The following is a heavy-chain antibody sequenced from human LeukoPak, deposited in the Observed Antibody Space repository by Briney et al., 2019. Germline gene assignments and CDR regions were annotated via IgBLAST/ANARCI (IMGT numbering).Heavy chain of an antibody. V-gene: IGHV1-69*05. CDR1: GGTFSSHA. CDR2: INPIFHTP. CDR3: ARGRTTGEFDY. J-gene: IGHJ4*02. Sequence: SVKVSCKASGGTFSSHAITWVRQAPGQGLEWMGVINPIFHTPTYAKKFQGRLTITKDESVSTASMDLGSLISDDTAVYYCARGRTTGEFDYWGQGTLVTVSS. D-gene: IGHD4-11*01.